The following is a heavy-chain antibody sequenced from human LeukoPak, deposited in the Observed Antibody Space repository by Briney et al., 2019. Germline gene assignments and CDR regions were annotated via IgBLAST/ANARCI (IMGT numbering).Heavy chain of an antibody. Sequence: SETLSLTCTVSGGSISSYYWGWIRQPPGKGLEWIGYIYYSGSTNYNPSLKSRVTISVDTSKNQFSLKLSSVTAADTAVYYCARGGDYYDSSGYHDYWGQGTLVTVSS. V-gene: IGHV4-59*01. CDR1: GGSISSYY. CDR2: IYYSGST. CDR3: ARGGDYYDSSGYHDY. D-gene: IGHD3-22*01. J-gene: IGHJ4*02.